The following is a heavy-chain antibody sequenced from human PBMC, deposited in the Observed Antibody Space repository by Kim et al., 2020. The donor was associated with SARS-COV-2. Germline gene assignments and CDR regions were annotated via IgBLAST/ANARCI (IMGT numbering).Heavy chain of an antibody. J-gene: IGHJ2*01. CDR3: ARDIAPWYFDL. V-gene: IGHV4-59*11. CDR1: GGSISSHY. Sequence: SETLSLTCTVSGGSISSHYWSWIRQPPGKGLEWIGYIYYSGSTDYNPSLKSRVTISVDTSKNQFSLKLSSVTAADTAVYYCARDIAPWYFDLWGRGTLVTVSS. D-gene: IGHD6-13*01. CDR2: IYYSGST.